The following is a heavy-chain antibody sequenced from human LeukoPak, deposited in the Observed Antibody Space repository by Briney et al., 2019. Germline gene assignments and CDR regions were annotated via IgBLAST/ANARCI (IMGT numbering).Heavy chain of an antibody. D-gene: IGHD3-3*01. CDR1: GGSISSYY. CDR2: IYTSGST. Sequence: SETLSLTCTVSGGSISSYYWSWIRQPAGKGLKWIGRIYTSGSTNYNPSLKSRVTMSVDTSKNQFSLRLSSVTAADTAVYYCARDPLFWSGYTPYYYYMDVWGKGTTVTVSS. V-gene: IGHV4-4*07. J-gene: IGHJ6*03. CDR3: ARDPLFWSGYTPYYYYMDV.